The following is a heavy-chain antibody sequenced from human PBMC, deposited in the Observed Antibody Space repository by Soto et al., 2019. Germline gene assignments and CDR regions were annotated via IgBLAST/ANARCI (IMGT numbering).Heavy chain of an antibody. CDR3: ARHDYADSPPAFDP. V-gene: IGHV1-18*01. J-gene: IGHJ5*02. Sequence: ASVKVSCKASGYTFTSYGISWVRQAPGQGLEWMGWISAYNGNTNYAQKLQGRVTMTTDTSTSTAYMELRSLRSDDTAVYYCARHDYADSPPAFDPWGQGTLVTVSS. D-gene: IGHD4-17*01. CDR2: ISAYNGNT. CDR1: GYTFTSYG.